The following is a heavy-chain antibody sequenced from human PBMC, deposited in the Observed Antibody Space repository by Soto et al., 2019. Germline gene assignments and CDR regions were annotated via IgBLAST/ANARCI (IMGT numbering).Heavy chain of an antibody. V-gene: IGHV1-69*06. D-gene: IGHD5-12*01. CDR3: ARDSSGYLYYFDY. CDR2: IIPIFGTA. CDR1: GGTFSSYA. Sequence: ASVKVSCKASGGTFSSYAISWVRQAPGQGLEWMGGIIPIFGTANYAQKFQGRVTITADKSTSTAYMELSSLRSEDTAVYYCARDSSGYLYYFDYWGQGTLVTVSS. J-gene: IGHJ4*02.